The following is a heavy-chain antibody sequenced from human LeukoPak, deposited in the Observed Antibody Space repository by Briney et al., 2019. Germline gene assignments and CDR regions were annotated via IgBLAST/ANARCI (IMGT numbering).Heavy chain of an antibody. CDR3: ASSYVAGGMDYLDY. V-gene: IGHV1-18*01. D-gene: IGHD3-16*01. J-gene: IGHJ4*02. Sequence: ASVKVSCKASGYTFTSYGISWVRQAPGQGLEWMGWISAYNGNTNYAQRLQGRVTMTTDTSTSTAYMELRSLRSDDTAVYYCASSYVAGGMDYLDYWGQGALVTVSS. CDR1: GYTFTSYG. CDR2: ISAYNGNT.